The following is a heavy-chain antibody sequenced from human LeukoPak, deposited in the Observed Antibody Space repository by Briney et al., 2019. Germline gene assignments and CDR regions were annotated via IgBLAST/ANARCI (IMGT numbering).Heavy chain of an antibody. CDR3: AKEGSSSFYYYYYMDV. J-gene: IGHJ6*03. CDR1: GITFSSYW. V-gene: IGHV3-74*01. D-gene: IGHD6-6*01. CDR2: ITSDGSNT. Sequence: GGSLRLSCAASGITFSSYWMHWVRQAPGKGLVWVSRITSDGSNTNYADSVKGRFTISRDNAKNTLYLHMNSLRAEDTAVYYCAKEGSSSFYYYYYMDVWGKGTTVTVSS.